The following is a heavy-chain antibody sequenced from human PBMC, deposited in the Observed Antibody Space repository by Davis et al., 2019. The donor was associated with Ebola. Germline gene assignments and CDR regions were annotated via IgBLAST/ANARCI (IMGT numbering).Heavy chain of an antibody. Sequence: GESLKISCAASGFTFSSYSMNWVRQAPGKGLEWVSSISSSSSYIYYADSVKGRFTISRDNAKNSLYLQMNSLRAEDTAVYYCARDREQWLVRGGYYFDYWGQGTLVTVSS. V-gene: IGHV3-21*01. CDR1: GFTFSSYS. D-gene: IGHD6-19*01. CDR2: ISSSSSYI. J-gene: IGHJ4*02. CDR3: ARDREQWLVRGGYYFDY.